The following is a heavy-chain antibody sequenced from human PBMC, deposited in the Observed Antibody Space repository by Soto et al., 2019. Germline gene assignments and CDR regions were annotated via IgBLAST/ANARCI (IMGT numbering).Heavy chain of an antibody. CDR1: GGSISSYY. V-gene: IGHV4-59*01. Sequence: SETLSLTCTVSGGSISSYYWSWIRQPPVKGLEWIGYIYYSGSTNYNPSLKSRVTISVDTSKNQFSLKLSSVTAADTAVYYCARVTYDFSNYYYGMDVWSQGTTVTVSS. J-gene: IGHJ6*02. CDR2: IYYSGST. D-gene: IGHD3-3*01. CDR3: ARVTYDFSNYYYGMDV.